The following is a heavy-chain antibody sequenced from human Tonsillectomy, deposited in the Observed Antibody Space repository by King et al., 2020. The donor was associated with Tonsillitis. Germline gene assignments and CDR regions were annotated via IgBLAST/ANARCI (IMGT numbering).Heavy chain of an antibody. V-gene: IGHV3-21*01. J-gene: IGHJ4*02. CDR3: ARGLSGYDYEYYFDY. CDR2: ISSSSSYI. D-gene: IGHD5-12*01. CDR1: GFTFSSYS. Sequence: VQLVESGGGLVKPGGSLRLSCAASGFTFSSYSMNWVRQAPGKGLEWVSSISSSSSYIYYADSVKGRFTISRDNAKNSLYLQMNSLRAEDTAVYYCARGLSGYDYEYYFDYWGQGTLVTVSS.